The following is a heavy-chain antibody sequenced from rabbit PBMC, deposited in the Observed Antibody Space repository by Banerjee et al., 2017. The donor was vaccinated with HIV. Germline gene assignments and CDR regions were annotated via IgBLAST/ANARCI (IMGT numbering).Heavy chain of an antibody. J-gene: IGHJ4*01. CDR1: GIDFSSSYW. CDR2: TNTGSGRT. V-gene: IGHV1S45*01. CDR3: ARGSYGGYGGYAYAFNL. D-gene: IGHD6-1*01. Sequence: QEQLVESGGGLVTLGGSLKVTCKASGIDFSSSYWICWVRQAPGKGLEWIGCTNTGSGRTYYASWAKGRFTISKTSSTTVTLQMTSLTAADTATYFCARGSYGGYGGYAYAFNLWGQGTLVTVS.